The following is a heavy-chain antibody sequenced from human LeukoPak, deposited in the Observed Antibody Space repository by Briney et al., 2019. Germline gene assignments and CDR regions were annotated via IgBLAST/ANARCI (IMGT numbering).Heavy chain of an antibody. CDR1: GFTFSSYN. Sequence: GGSLRLSCAASGFTFSSYNMNWVRQAPGKGLEWVSSISSSSYIYYADSVKGRFTISRDNAKNSLYLQMNSLRAEDTAVYYCARDNAAAAGTRFDYWGQGTLVTVSS. CDR2: ISSSSYI. CDR3: ARDNAAAAGTRFDY. V-gene: IGHV3-21*01. J-gene: IGHJ4*02. D-gene: IGHD6-13*01.